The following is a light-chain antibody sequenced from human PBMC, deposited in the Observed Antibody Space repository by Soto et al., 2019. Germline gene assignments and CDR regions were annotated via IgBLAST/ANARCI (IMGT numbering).Light chain of an antibody. Sequence: HMTQSPSSLSASVGDRVTITCRASQRITTYLNWYQQKPGKAPKLLISTAATLQGGVPSRFSGSGSGTDFTLTLTTLQPEDFATYFCQQSYSTPYTFGQGTKLEIK. CDR1: QRITTY. CDR2: TAA. J-gene: IGKJ2*01. CDR3: QQSYSTPYT. V-gene: IGKV1-39*01.